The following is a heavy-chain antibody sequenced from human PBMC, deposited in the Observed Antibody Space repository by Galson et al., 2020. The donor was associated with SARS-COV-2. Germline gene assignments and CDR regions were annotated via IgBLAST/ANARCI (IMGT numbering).Heavy chain of an antibody. CDR2: IGAHHRHT. CDR3: ARDGVTVSRGEDYFYYGLDV. J-gene: IGHJ6*02. Sequence: ASVKVSCKASGYAFSSYGISWVRQAPGQGLEWMGWIGAHHRHTKYAQILQGRVTMTIDSSTSTVYMELRSLRSDDTAVYYCARDGVTVSRGEDYFYYGLDVWGRGTTVTV. CDR1: GYAFSSYG. V-gene: IGHV1-18*01. D-gene: IGHD3-16*01.